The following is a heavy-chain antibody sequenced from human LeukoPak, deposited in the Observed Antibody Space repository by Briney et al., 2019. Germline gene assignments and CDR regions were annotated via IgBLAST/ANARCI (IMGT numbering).Heavy chain of an antibody. D-gene: IGHD4-17*01. Sequence: SETLSLTCTVSGGSISSSSYYWGWIRQPPGKGLEWIGSIYYSGSTYYNPSLKSRVTISVDTSKNQFSLKLSSVTAADTAVYYCARGTTVTKDVENWGQGTLVTVSS. CDR3: ARGTTVTKDVEN. J-gene: IGHJ4*02. CDR2: IYYSGST. CDR1: GGSISSSSYY. V-gene: IGHV4-39*01.